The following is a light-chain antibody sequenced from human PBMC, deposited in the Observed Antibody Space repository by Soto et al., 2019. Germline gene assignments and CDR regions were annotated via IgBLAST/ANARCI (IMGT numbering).Light chain of an antibody. V-gene: IGLV1-40*01. CDR1: SSNIGAGYD. CDR2: GNN. CDR3: QSYDSSPSGYV. J-gene: IGLJ1*01. Sequence: QSVLTQPPSVSGAPGQRVTISCTGSSSNIGAGYDVHWYQHLPGTAPKLLIYGNNNRPSGVPERFSGSKSGTSASLAITGLQAEDEADYYCQSYDSSPSGYVFGTGTKVTVL.